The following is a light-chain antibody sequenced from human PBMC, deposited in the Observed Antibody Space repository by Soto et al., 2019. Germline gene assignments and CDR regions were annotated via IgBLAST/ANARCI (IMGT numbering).Light chain of an antibody. CDR3: QQYTDWPRT. CDR1: QSVSTN. V-gene: IGKV3-15*01. J-gene: IGKJ1*01. CDR2: GAS. Sequence: VMKHWPGPLSETSGERRTVSCRASQSVSTNLAWYQQKPGQAPRLLIYGASGRATDISARFTGSGSGTEFTLTIGRLQSGDAAVYDCQQYTDWPRTFGQGTKVDIK.